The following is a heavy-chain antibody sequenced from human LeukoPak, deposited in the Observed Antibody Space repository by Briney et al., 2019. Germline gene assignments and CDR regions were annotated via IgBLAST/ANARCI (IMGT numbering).Heavy chain of an antibody. CDR3: AREPGGRPTMIVVGRGAFDI. J-gene: IGHJ3*02. CDR1: GGSFSGYY. CDR2: INHSGST. D-gene: IGHD3-22*01. Sequence: SETLSLTCAVYGGSFSGYYWSWIRQPPGKGLEWIGEINHSGSTNYNPSLKSRVTISVDTSKNQFSLKLSSVTAADTAVYYCAREPGGRPTMIVVGRGAFDIWGQGTMVPVSS. V-gene: IGHV4-34*01.